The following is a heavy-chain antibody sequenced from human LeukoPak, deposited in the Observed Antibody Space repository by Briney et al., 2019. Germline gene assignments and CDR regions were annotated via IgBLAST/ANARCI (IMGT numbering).Heavy chain of an antibody. CDR1: GFTFSSYE. CDR2: ISGNGRTM. CDR3: ARGGLYGYDVFDY. Sequence: GGSLRLSCAASGFTFSSYEMNWVRQAPGKGLEWVSYISGNGRTMSYADSVKGRFTISRDNAKNSLYLQMNSLRVEDTAVYHCARGGLYGYDVFDYWGQGTLVTVSS. V-gene: IGHV3-48*03. D-gene: IGHD5-12*01. J-gene: IGHJ4*02.